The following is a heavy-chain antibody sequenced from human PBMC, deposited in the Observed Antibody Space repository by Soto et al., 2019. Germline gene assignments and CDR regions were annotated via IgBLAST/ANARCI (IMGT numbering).Heavy chain of an antibody. CDR2: ISGSGGST. CDR3: AKVGIAATYYFDY. D-gene: IGHD6-13*01. V-gene: IGHV3-23*01. CDR1: GFTFRIYV. Sequence: GGSLRLCCAASGFTFRIYVMTLVRQATGKGLEWVSAISGSGGSTYYADSVKGRFTISRDNSKNTLYLQMNSLRAEDTAVYYCAKVGIAATYYFDYWGQGTLVTVSS. J-gene: IGHJ4*02.